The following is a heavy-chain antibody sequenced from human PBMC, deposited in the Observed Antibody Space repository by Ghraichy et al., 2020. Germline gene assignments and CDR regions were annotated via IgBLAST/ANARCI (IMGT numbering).Heavy chain of an antibody. CDR1: GDSMNNYY. V-gene: IGHV4-59*12. CDR3: ARDGEWRATSSGFDP. CDR2: IYYNGRT. J-gene: IGHJ5*02. D-gene: IGHD3-10*01. Sequence: GSLSLTCTVSGDSMNNYYWTWIRQPPGKGLEWIGSIYYNGRTKYNPSLESRVTMSVDTSKNQFSLELTSVTAADTAVFYCARDGEWRATSSGFDPWGQGALVTVS.